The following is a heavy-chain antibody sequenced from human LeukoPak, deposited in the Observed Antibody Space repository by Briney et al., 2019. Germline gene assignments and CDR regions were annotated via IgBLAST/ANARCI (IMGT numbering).Heavy chain of an antibody. J-gene: IGHJ5*02. Sequence: PSETLSLTCTVSGDSITDDYWSWIRQPPGKGLEWIGYIYYSGRTTYNPSLKSPVSLSIDTSKNQFSLELTSVTAADTAAYYCARVAYGSSWFDPWGQGTLVTVSS. CDR3: ARVAYGSSWFDP. CDR1: GDSITDDY. CDR2: IYYSGRT. D-gene: IGHD1-14*01. V-gene: IGHV4-59*01.